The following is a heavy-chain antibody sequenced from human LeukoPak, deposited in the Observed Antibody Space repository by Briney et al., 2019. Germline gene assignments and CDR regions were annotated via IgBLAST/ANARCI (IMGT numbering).Heavy chain of an antibody. V-gene: IGHV3-74*01. CDR3: AREKDDHGDPGPLDA. CDR1: GFMFSKSW. J-gene: IGHJ5*02. CDR2: IYNDGSTT. Sequence: GGSLRLSCAASGFMFSKSWMHWVRQVTGKGLVWVARIYNDGSTTNYADSVKGRFTISRDNAANTLFLQMSSLRAEDTAVYYCAREKDDHGDPGPLDAWGQGDLVTVSS. D-gene: IGHD4-17*01.